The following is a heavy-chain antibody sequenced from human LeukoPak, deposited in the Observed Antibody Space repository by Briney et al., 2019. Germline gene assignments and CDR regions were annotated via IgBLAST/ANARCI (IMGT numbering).Heavy chain of an antibody. J-gene: IGHJ4*02. CDR2: IYTSGST. V-gene: IGHV4-61*02. CDR3: ATTPFYGSGSSH. CDR1: GGSISSDNYY. D-gene: IGHD3-10*01. Sequence: SQTLSLTCTVSGGSISSDNYYWSWIRQPAGKGLEWIGRIYTSGSTNYNPSLKSRVTISVDTSKNQLSLNLSSVTAADTAVYYCATTPFYGSGSSHWGQGTLVIVSS.